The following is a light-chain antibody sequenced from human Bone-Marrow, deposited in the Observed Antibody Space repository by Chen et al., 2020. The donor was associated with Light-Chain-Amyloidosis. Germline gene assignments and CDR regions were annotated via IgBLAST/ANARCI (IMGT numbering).Light chain of an antibody. J-gene: IGLJ3*02. CDR2: DDS. CDR3: QVWDSSSDLRV. Sequence: SYVLTQPPSVSVAPGKTARITCGGNNIGSKSMHWYQQKPGQAPVLVVYDDSDRPSGIPERISGSNSGNTATLTSSRVEAGDEADYYCQVWDSSSDLRVFGGGTRLTVL. CDR1: NIGSKS. V-gene: IGLV3-21*03.